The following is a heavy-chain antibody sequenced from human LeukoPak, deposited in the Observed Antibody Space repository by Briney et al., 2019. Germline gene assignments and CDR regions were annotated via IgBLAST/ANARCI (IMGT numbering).Heavy chain of an antibody. J-gene: IGHJ5*02. CDR1: GFTFSSYW. CDR3: ARGGRNSGYYYWLDP. D-gene: IGHD3-22*01. CDR2: IKQDGSEK. Sequence: GGSLRLSCAASGFTFSSYWMSWVRQAPGKGLEWVANIKQDGSEKYYVDSVKGRFTISRDNAKSSLYLQMNSLRAEDTAVYYCARGGRNSGYYYWLDPWGQGTLVTVSS. V-gene: IGHV3-7*01.